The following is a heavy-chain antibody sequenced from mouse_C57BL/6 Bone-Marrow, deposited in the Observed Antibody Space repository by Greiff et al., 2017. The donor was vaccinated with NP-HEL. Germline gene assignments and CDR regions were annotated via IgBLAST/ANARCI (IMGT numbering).Heavy chain of an antibody. CDR2: ISDGGSYT. D-gene: IGHD2-2*01. Sequence: EVNLVESGGGLVKPGGSLKLSCAASGFTFSSYALSWVRQTPEKRLEWVATISDGGSYTYYPDNVKGRFTISRDNAKNNLYLQMSHLKSEDTAMYYCARAPVNYFDYWGQGTTLTVSS. V-gene: IGHV5-4*03. CDR3: ARAPVNYFDY. CDR1: GFTFSSYA. J-gene: IGHJ2*01.